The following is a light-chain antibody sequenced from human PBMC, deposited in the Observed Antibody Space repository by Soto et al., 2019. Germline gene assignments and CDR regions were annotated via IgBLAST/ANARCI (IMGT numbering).Light chain of an antibody. V-gene: IGKV3-11*01. J-gene: IGKJ4*01. CDR3: QQRSNWPPSLT. Sequence: EIVLTQSPATLSLSPGERATLSCRASQSISSYLAWYQQKPGQAPRLLIYDASNRATGIPARFSGSGSGTDFTLTISSLEPEDFAVYYCQQRSNWPPSLTCGGGTKVDI. CDR1: QSISSY. CDR2: DAS.